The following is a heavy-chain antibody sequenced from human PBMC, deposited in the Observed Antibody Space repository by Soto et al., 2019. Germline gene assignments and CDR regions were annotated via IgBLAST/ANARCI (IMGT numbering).Heavy chain of an antibody. CDR1: GSXFRTYS. V-gene: IGHV5-51*01. J-gene: IGHJ4*02. CDR2: LHSGHSSA. D-gene: IGHD2-2*01. Sequence: PXEXLNISCQSSGSXFRTYSMVWVRHVPGKGLEWIGNLHSGHSSAVYSPSFQGHVTISVYKSINTAYLKWSILRASDTAFYYFGTWPSSHWFDYWGQGTLVTVSS. CDR3: GTWPSSHWFDY.